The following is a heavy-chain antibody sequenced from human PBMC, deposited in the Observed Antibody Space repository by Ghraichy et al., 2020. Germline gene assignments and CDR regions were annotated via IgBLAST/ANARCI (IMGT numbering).Heavy chain of an antibody. CDR3: ARDRTSRPRYFDY. Sequence: SETLSLTCTVSGGSISSGGYYWSWIRQHPGKGLEWIGYIYYSGSTYYNPSLKSRVTISVDTSKNQFSLKLSSVTAADTAVYYCARDRTSRPRYFDYWGQGTLVTVSS. J-gene: IGHJ4*02. V-gene: IGHV4-31*03. D-gene: IGHD6-6*01. CDR1: GGSISSGGYY. CDR2: IYYSGST.